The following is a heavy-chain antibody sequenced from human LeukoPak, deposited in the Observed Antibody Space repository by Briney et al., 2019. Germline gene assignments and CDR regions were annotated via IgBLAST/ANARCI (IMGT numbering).Heavy chain of an antibody. D-gene: IGHD5-24*01. CDR1: GFTFSSFS. J-gene: IGHJ3*02. CDR3: ARDQFIRAFDI. V-gene: IGHV3-21*01. Sequence: PGGSLRLSRAASGFTFSSFSMNWVRQAPGKGLEWVSSIYSTTTYIYYADSVKGRFTISRVHAENSLYLQMNSLRAEDTAVYYCARDQFIRAFDIWGQGTMVTVSS. CDR2: IYSTTTYI.